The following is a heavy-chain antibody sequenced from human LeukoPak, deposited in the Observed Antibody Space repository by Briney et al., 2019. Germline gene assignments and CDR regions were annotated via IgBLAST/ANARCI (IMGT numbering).Heavy chain of an antibody. CDR2: IYYSGST. D-gene: IGHD1-14*01. Sequence: SETLSLTCAVSGGSISSYYWSWIRQPPGKGLEWIGYIYYSGSTNYNPSLKSRVTISVDTSKNQFSLKLSSVTAADTAVYYCARPEPEQPDAFDIWGQGTMVTVSS. CDR3: ARPEPEQPDAFDI. CDR1: GGSISSYY. V-gene: IGHV4-59*01. J-gene: IGHJ3*02.